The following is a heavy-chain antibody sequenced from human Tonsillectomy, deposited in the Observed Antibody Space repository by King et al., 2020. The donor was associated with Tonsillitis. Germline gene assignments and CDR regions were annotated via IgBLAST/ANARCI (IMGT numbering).Heavy chain of an antibody. J-gene: IGHJ3*02. D-gene: IGHD2-2*01. V-gene: IGHV4-30-4*01. CDR2: IYYSGST. Sequence: VQLQESGPGLVKPSQTLSLTCTVSGGSISSGDYYWSWTRQPPGKGLEWIGYIYYSGSTYYNPSLKSRLIISVDTSKNQFSLNLSSVTAADTAVYYCARLVPPLAAFDIWGHGTMVTVSS. CDR1: GGSISSGDYY. CDR3: ARLVPPLAAFDI.